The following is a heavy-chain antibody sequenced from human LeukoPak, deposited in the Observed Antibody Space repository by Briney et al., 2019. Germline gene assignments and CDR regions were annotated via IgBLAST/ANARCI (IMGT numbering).Heavy chain of an antibody. CDR3: ARDSANVVGAKSIFDY. V-gene: IGHV3-30*02. CDR2: IRYDGSKK. CDR1: GFIFRTYG. Sequence: PGGSLRLSCAASGFIFRTYGMHWVRQAPGKGLEWVAFIRYDGSKKYYADSVKGRFTISRDNSKNTVSLQMNSLRAEDTAVYYCARDSANVVGAKSIFDYWGQGALVTVSS. J-gene: IGHJ4*02. D-gene: IGHD1-26*01.